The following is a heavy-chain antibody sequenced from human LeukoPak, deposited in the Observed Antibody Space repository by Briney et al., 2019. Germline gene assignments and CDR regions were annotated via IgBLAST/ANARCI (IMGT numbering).Heavy chain of an antibody. CDR3: ARGRSSYRGYGYQDFDY. CDR1: GYTFTSYD. CDR2: MNPNSGNT. V-gene: IGHV1-8*01. D-gene: IGHD5-18*01. J-gene: IGHJ4*02. Sequence: ASVKVSCKASGYTFTSYDINWVRQATGQGLEWMGWMNPNSGNTGYAQKFEGRVTMTRNTSISTAYMELSSLRSEDTAVYYCARGRSSYRGYGYQDFDYWGQGTLVTVSS.